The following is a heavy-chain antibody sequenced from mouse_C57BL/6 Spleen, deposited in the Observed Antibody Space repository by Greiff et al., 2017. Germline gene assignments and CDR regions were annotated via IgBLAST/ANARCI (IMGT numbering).Heavy chain of an antibody. CDR2: IHPNSGST. CDR3: ARDYGNWDYFDY. CDR1: GYTFTSYW. D-gene: IGHD2-1*01. Sequence: QVQLQQPGAELVKPGASVKLSCKASGYTFTSYWMHWVKQRPGQGLEWIGMIHPNSGSTNYNEKFKSKATLTVDKSSSTAYMQLSSLTSEDSAVYYCARDYGNWDYFDYWGQGTTRTVAS. J-gene: IGHJ2*01. V-gene: IGHV1-64*01.